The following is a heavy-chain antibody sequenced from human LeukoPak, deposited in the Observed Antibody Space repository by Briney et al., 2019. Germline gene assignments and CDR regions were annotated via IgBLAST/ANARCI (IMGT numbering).Heavy chain of an antibody. CDR1: GGTFSGYA. Sequence: SVKVSCKASGGTFSGYAISWVRQAPGQGLEWMGRIIPIFGTANYAQKFQGRVTITTDKSTSTAYMELSSLRSEDTAVYYCARVKFFGTVTTGLEIITEGWFDYWGQGTLVTVSS. D-gene: IGHD4-17*01. CDR2: IIPIFGTA. J-gene: IGHJ4*02. V-gene: IGHV1-69*05. CDR3: ARVKFFGTVTTGLEIITEGWFDY.